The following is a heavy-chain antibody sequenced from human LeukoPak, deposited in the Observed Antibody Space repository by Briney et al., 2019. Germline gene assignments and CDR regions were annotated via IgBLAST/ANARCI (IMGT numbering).Heavy chain of an antibody. D-gene: IGHD3-10*02. Sequence: GGSLRLSCAASGCTFSSYAMSWVRQAPGKGLEWVSAISGSGGSKYYADSVKGRFTISRDNSKNSLYLQMNSVRAEDTAVYYCAKKPIASICFGSYYFDYWGQGTLVTVSS. V-gene: IGHV3-23*01. CDR3: AKKPIASICFGSYYFDY. CDR2: ISGSGGSK. J-gene: IGHJ4*02. CDR1: GCTFSSYA.